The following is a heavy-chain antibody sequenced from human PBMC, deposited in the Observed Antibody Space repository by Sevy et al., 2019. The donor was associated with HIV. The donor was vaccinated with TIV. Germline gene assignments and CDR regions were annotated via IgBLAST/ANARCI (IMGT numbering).Heavy chain of an antibody. Sequence: SETLSLTYTVSGGSISSYYWSWIRQPPGKGLEWIGYIYYSGSTNYNPSLKSRFTISVDTSKNQFSLKLSSVTAADTAVNYCARIPTTYYYDSSGRYPPQGWFDPWGQGTLVTVSS. CDR1: GGSISSYY. J-gene: IGHJ5*02. D-gene: IGHD3-22*01. CDR3: ARIPTTYYYDSSGRYPPQGWFDP. CDR2: IYYSGST. V-gene: IGHV4-59*01.